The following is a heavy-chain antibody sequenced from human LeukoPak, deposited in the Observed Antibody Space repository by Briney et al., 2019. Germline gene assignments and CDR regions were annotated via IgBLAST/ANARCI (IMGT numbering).Heavy chain of an antibody. Sequence: GGSLRLSCAVSGFTFSSYWMHWVRQAPGKGLVWVSRIDRDGSRINYADSVKGRFTISRDNGKNTLFLQMNSLRAEDAAVYYCVRGNDYGGPHYWGQGTLVTVSS. CDR3: VRGNDYGGPHY. CDR1: GFTFSSYW. V-gene: IGHV3-74*01. D-gene: IGHD4-23*01. J-gene: IGHJ4*01. CDR2: IDRDGSRI.